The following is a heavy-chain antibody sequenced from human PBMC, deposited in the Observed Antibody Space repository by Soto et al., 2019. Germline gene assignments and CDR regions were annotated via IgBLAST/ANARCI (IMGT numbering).Heavy chain of an antibody. J-gene: IGHJ6*02. CDR2: IYPGDSDT. CDR3: ARLSRYCTNGVCYTGGHYYYGMDV. Sequence: LGESLKISCKGSGYSFTSYWIGWVRQMPGKGLEWMGIIYPGDSDTRYSPSFQGQVTISADKSISTAYLQWSSLKASDTAMYYCARLSRYCTNGVCYTGGHYYYGMDVWGQGTTVTVSS. D-gene: IGHD2-8*01. V-gene: IGHV5-51*01. CDR1: GYSFTSYW.